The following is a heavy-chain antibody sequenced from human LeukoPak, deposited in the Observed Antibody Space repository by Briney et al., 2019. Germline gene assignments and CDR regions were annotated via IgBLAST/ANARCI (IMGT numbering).Heavy chain of an antibody. J-gene: IGHJ4*02. CDR2: MSYDGSNK. CDR3: ARAFITAEDY. Sequence: GGSLRLSCAASGFTFSSYAMHWVRQAPGKGLEWVAVMSYDGSNKYYADSVKGRFTISRDNSKNTLYLQMNSLRAEDTAVYYCARAFITAEDYWGQGTLVTVSS. D-gene: IGHD3-22*01. CDR1: GFTFSSYA. V-gene: IGHV3-30-3*01.